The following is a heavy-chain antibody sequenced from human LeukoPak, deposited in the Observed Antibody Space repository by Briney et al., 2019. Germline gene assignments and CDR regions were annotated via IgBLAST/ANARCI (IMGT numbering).Heavy chain of an antibody. CDR1: GYSITSDYY. Sequence: PSETLSLTCAVSGYSITSDYYWGWIRQSPGKGLEWIGSIYHSGITHYNPSLKSRVTISVDTSNNQFSLKLSSVTAADTAVYYCARSPKRYCSGGSCYSIPYPFDPWGQGTLVTVSS. V-gene: IGHV4-38-2*01. J-gene: IGHJ5*02. CDR2: IYHSGIT. CDR3: ARSPKRYCSGGSCYSIPYPFDP. D-gene: IGHD2-15*01.